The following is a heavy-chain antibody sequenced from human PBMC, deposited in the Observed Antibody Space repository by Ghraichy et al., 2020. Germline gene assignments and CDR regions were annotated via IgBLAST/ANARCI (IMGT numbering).Heavy chain of an antibody. J-gene: IGHJ6*02. Sequence: SETLSLTCTVSGGSISSYYWSWIRQPPGKGLEWIGYIYYSGSTNYNPSLKSRVTISVDTSKNQFSLKLSSVTAADTAVYYCARHRVYGDYDRYYYYGMDVWGQGTTVTVSS. CDR2: IYYSGST. D-gene: IGHD4-17*01. CDR1: GGSISSYY. CDR3: ARHRVYGDYDRYYYYGMDV. V-gene: IGHV4-59*08.